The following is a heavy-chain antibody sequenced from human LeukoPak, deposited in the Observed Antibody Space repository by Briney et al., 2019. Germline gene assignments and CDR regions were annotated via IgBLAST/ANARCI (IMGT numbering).Heavy chain of an antibody. D-gene: IGHD3-22*01. CDR2: ISGYNSNT. CDR3: ARVTLPGDSSGFYFY. J-gene: IGHJ4*02. V-gene: IGHV1-18*01. Sequence: ASVKVSCKASGYTFVSYAISWVRQAPGQGLEWMGWISGYNSNTKYAQKFQGRVTMTTDTSTSTAYMELRSLRSGDTAVYYCARVTLPGDSSGFYFYWGQGTLVTVS. CDR1: GYTFVSYA.